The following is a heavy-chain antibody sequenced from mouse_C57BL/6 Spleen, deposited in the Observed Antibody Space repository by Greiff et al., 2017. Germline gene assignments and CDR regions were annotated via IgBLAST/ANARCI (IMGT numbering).Heavy chain of an antibody. Sequence: QVQLQQPGAELVMPGASVKLSCKASGYTFTSYWMHWVKQRPGQGLEWIGEIDPSDSYTNYNQKFKGKSTLTVDKSSSTAYMQLSSLTSEDSAVYYGARHYGSTVDYWGQGTTLTVSS. CDR1: GYTFTSYW. CDR3: ARHYGSTVDY. J-gene: IGHJ2*01. D-gene: IGHD1-1*01. CDR2: IDPSDSYT. V-gene: IGHV1-69*01.